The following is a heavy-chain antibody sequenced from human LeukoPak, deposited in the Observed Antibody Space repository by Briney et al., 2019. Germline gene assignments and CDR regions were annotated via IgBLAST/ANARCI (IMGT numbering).Heavy chain of an antibody. D-gene: IGHD3-10*01. Sequence: SETLSLTCTVSGGSISSYYWSWIRQPAGEGLEWIGRIYTSGSTNYNPSLKSRVTMSVDTSKNQFSLKLSSVTAADTAVYYCARGHRFGESTHAFDIWGQGTMVTVSS. V-gene: IGHV4-4*07. CDR2: IYTSGST. J-gene: IGHJ3*02. CDR1: GGSISSYY. CDR3: ARGHRFGESTHAFDI.